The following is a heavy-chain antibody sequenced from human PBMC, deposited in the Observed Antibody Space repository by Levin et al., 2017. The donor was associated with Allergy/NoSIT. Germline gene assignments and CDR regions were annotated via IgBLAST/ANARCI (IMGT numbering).Heavy chain of an antibody. J-gene: IGHJ6*02. CDR3: ASSAMYHYDRSTYDYFYYAMDV. D-gene: IGHD3-22*01. Sequence: KPGESLKISCAASGILFSSYDMNWVRQAPGKGLEWVSSISAGGNYIYYADSVKGRFTISRDNARSSLFLQMNSLRAEDTAVYYCASSAMYHYDRSTYDYFYYAMDVWGQGTTVTVSS. CDR1: GILFSSYD. CDR2: ISAGGNYI. V-gene: IGHV3-21*01.